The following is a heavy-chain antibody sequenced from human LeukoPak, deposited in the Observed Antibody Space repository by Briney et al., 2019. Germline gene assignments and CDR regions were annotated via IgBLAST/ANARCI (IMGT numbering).Heavy chain of an antibody. CDR1: GGSISSGGYY. CDR2: IYYSGST. CDR3: ARVYGSGRDWFDP. D-gene: IGHD3-10*01. V-gene: IGHV4-31*03. Sequence: PSQTLSLTCTVSGGSISSGGYYWSWLRQQPGKGLEWIGYIYYSGSTYYNPSLKSRVTISVDTSKNQFSLKLSSVTAADTAVYYCARVYGSGRDWFDPWGQGTLVTVSS. J-gene: IGHJ5*02.